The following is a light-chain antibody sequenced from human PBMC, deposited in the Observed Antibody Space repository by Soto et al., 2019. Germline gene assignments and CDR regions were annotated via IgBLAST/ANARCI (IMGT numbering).Light chain of an antibody. CDR3: QQYGGSPRIT. Sequence: IMLTQPPATLSLSPGERATLSCRASQSVSIYLAWYQQKPGQAPRLLIYDASRRATGIPVRFSGSGSGTDFTLIINRLEPGDVAIYYCQQYGGSPRITFGQGTRLEIK. CDR2: DAS. CDR1: QSVSIY. J-gene: IGKJ5*01. V-gene: IGKV3-20*01.